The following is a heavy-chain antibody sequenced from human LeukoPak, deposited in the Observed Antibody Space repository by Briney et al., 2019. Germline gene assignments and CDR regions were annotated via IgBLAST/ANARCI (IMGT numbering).Heavy chain of an antibody. CDR3: ARGVDYYGV. Sequence: PGGSLRLSCAASGFTLSSYSMNWVRQAPGKGLEWIGEINHSGGTNYNPPLKSRVTISVDTSKKQFSLKLSSVTAADTAVYYCARGVDYYGVWGQGTLVTVSS. D-gene: IGHD3-10*01. V-gene: IGHV4-34*01. CDR2: INHSGGT. CDR1: GFTLSSYS. J-gene: IGHJ4*02.